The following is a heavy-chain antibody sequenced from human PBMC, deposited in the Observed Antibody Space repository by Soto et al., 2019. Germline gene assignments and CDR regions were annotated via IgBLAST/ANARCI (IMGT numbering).Heavy chain of an antibody. CDR1: GGSITSYS. CDR2: IYYSGST. CDR3: ASVNNWNDFDY. D-gene: IGHD1-1*01. V-gene: IGHV4-59*01. Sequence: SETLSLTCTVSGGSITSYSWSWIRQPPGKGLEWIGYIYYSGSTNYNPSLKSRVTISVDTSNNQFSLKLSSVTAADTAVYYCASVNNWNDFDYWGPETLVTVSS. J-gene: IGHJ4*02.